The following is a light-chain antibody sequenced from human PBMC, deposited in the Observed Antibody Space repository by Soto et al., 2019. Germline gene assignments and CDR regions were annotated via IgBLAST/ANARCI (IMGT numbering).Light chain of an antibody. CDR3: QVWDTTNDHPI. CDR2: YDF. J-gene: IGLJ2*01. CDR1: NIGDKA. Sequence: SSVLTQRPSVSVAPEQTARITCGGDNIGDKAVHWYQHRPGQAPVLVIFYDFERPSGMHERFSGSNSGNTATLTISRVEAGDEADYYCQVWDTTNDHPIFGGGTKLTVL. V-gene: IGLV3-21*04.